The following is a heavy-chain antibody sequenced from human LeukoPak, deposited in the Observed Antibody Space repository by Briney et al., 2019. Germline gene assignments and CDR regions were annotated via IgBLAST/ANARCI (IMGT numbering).Heavy chain of an antibody. CDR1: GGSFSGYY. V-gene: IGHV4-34*01. Sequence: SETLSLTCAVYGGSFSGYYWSWIRQPPGKGLEWIGEMNHSGSTNYNPSLKSQVTISVDTSKNQFSLKLSSVTAADTAVYYCARVFTVTTGKDYWGQGTLVTVSS. D-gene: IGHD4-17*01. J-gene: IGHJ4*02. CDR2: MNHSGST. CDR3: ARVFTVTTGKDY.